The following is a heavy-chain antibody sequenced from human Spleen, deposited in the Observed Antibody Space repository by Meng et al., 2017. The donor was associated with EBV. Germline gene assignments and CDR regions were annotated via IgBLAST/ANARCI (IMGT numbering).Heavy chain of an antibody. V-gene: IGHV4-39*01. D-gene: IGHD6-19*01. CDR1: GDSISSFYY. Sequence: QLQLRESGPEQVKPSETLSLTCTVSGDSISSFYYWGWIRQPPGRGLEWIGSVHYTGSTYYSPSLKSRVTVSVDTSKNQFSLRLTSVTAADTAVYYCARPFPSWQSPRLDPFGAWGQGTLVTVAS. CDR3: ARPFPSWQSPRLDPFGA. J-gene: IGHJ5*02. CDR2: VHYTGST.